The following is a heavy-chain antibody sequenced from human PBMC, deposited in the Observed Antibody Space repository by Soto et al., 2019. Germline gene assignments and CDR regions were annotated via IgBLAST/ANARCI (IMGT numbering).Heavy chain of an antibody. Sequence: GGSLRLSCAASGFTFSSYGMHWVRQAPGKGLEWVAVISYDGSNKYYADSVKGRFTISRDNSKNTLYLQMNSLRAEDTAVYYCAKAHRLARYYDSSGYFTPLDGMDVWGQGTTVTVSS. J-gene: IGHJ6*02. CDR2: ISYDGSNK. D-gene: IGHD3-22*01. CDR1: GFTFSSYG. CDR3: AKAHRLARYYDSSGYFTPLDGMDV. V-gene: IGHV3-30*18.